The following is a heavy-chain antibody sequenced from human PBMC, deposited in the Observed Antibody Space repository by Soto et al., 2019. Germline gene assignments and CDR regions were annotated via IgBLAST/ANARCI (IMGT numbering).Heavy chain of an antibody. Sequence: ASETMSLTWTVSGGSISSGGCYWSWIRKNPGKGLECIANIYYDGNTYYNPSVKSGVAISLDTSKNQLSLRLNSVTAADTAVYYCARSSIEPRVFMYPFDSRGQGTLVTVSS. CDR3: ARSSIEPRVFMYPFDS. CDR2: IYYDGNT. V-gene: IGHV4-39*01. CDR1: GGSISSGGCY. J-gene: IGHJ4*02. D-gene: IGHD6-6*01.